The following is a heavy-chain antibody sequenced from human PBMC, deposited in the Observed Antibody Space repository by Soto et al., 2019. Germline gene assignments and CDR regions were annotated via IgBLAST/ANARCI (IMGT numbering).Heavy chain of an antibody. J-gene: IGHJ6*02. Sequence: PGGSLRLSCAASGFTFSSYSMNWVRQAPGKGLEWVSYISSSSSTIYYADSVKGRFTISRDNAKNSLYLQMNSLRDEDTAVYYCARDKATGTTILYYYYYGMDVWGQGTTVTVSS. CDR3: ARDKATGTTILYYYYYGMDV. V-gene: IGHV3-48*02. CDR1: GFTFSSYS. CDR2: ISSSSSTI. D-gene: IGHD1-7*01.